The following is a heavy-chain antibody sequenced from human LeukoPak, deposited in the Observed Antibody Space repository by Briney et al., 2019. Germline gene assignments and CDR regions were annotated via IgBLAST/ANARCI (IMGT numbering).Heavy chain of an antibody. J-gene: IGHJ4*02. D-gene: IGHD2-15*01. CDR2: ISGSSSYI. CDR3: AGDVGEYCSGGSCTACVH. Sequence: GGSLRLSCAASGFTFSSYSMNWVRQAPGKGLEWVSSISGSSSYIYYADSMKGRFTISRDNAKKSLYLQMNSLRAEDTAVYFCAGDVGEYCSGGSCTACVHWGQGTLVTVSS. CDR1: GFTFSSYS. V-gene: IGHV3-21*01.